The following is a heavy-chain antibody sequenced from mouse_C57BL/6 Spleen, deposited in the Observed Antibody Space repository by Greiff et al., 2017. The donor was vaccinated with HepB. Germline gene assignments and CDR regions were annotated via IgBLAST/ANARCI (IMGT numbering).Heavy chain of an antibody. J-gene: IGHJ2*01. CDR3: TRSPLITTVVARNYFDY. CDR2: IYPGNSDT. Sequence: VQLQQSGTVLARPGASVKMSCKTSGYTFTSYWMHWVKQRPGQGLEWIGAIYPGNSDTSYNQKFKGKAKLTAVTSASTAYMELSSLTNEDSAVYYCTRSPLITTVVARNYFDYWGQGTTLTVSS. D-gene: IGHD1-1*01. CDR1: GYTFTSYW. V-gene: IGHV1-5*01.